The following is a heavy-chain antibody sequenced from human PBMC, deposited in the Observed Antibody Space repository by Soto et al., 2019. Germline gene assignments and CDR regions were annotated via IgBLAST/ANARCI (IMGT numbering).Heavy chain of an antibody. J-gene: IGHJ4*02. CDR2: IYYSGST. V-gene: IGHV4-39*07. Sequence: SETLSLTCTVSGGSISSSSYFWGWIRQPPGKGLEWIGSIYYSGSTNYNPSLKSRVTISVDTSKNQFSLKLSSVTAADTAVYYCARRYGGTFDYWGQGTLVTVSS. CDR1: GGSISSSSYF. D-gene: IGHD2-15*01. CDR3: ARRYGGTFDY.